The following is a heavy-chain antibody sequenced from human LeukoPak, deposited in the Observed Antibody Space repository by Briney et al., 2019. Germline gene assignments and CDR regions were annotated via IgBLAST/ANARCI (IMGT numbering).Heavy chain of an antibody. J-gene: IGHJ4*02. CDR1: GYTFTSYG. CDR2: ISAYNGNT. V-gene: IGHV1-18*01. CDR3: ARRRDYVWGSYRFDY. D-gene: IGHD3-16*02. Sequence: ASVKVSCKASGYTFTSYGISWVRQAPGQGLEWMGWISAYNGNTNYVQKLQGRVTMTTDTSTSTAYMELRSLRSDDTAVYYCARRRDYVWGSYRFDYWGQGTLVTVSS.